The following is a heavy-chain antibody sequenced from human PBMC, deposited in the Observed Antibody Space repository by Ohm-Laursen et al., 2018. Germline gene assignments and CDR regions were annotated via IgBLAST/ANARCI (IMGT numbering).Heavy chain of an antibody. CDR3: ARDIDWVAFDY. J-gene: IGHJ4*02. V-gene: IGHV1-8*01. CDR1: GYTFSSYD. Sequence: GASVKVSCKASGYTFSSYDIIWVRQASGQGPEWMGWMNPNSHNTGYARKFRGRVSMTSDSSISTAYMELYSLTSEDTATYYCARDIDWVAFDYWGQGTLVTVSS. CDR2: MNPNSHNT. D-gene: IGHD3-9*01.